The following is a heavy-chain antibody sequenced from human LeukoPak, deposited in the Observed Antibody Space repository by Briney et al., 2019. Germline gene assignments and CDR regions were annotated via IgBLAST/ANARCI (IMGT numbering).Heavy chain of an antibody. J-gene: IGHJ4*02. V-gene: IGHV3-30*18. CDR1: GYTFTGYY. CDR3: AKDFIVAGSFDY. D-gene: IGHD5-12*01. CDR2: ISYDGSNK. Sequence: SCKASGYTFTGYYMHWVRQAPGKGLEWVAVISYDGSNKYYADSVKGRFTISRDNSKNTLYLQMNSLRAEDTAVYYCAKDFIVAGSFDYWGQGTLVTVSS.